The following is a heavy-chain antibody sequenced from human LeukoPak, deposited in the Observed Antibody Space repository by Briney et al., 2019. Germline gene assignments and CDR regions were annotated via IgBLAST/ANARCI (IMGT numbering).Heavy chain of an antibody. Sequence: PGGSLRLSCAASGFTFSDYYMSWIRQAPGKGLEWVSYISSSGSTIYYADSVKGRFTISRDNAKNSLYLQMNSLRAEDTAVYYCASGITMVRGVIITRFSDYWGQGTLVTVSS. D-gene: IGHD3-10*01. V-gene: IGHV3-11*04. CDR3: ASGITMVRGVIITRFSDY. CDR1: GFTFSDYY. J-gene: IGHJ4*02. CDR2: ISSSGSTI.